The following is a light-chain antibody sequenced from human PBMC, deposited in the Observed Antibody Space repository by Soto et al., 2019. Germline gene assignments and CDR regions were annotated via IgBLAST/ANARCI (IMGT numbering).Light chain of an antibody. CDR2: DVT. V-gene: IGLV2-11*01. Sequence: QSVLTQPRSVSGSPGQSVTISCTGTTSDVGGYNFVSWYQQHPSKAPKLMIYDVTKRPSGVPDRFSGSKSGNTASLTISGLHAEDEADYYCCSYAGTYSYVFGTGTKVTVL. CDR1: TSDVGGYNF. CDR3: CSYAGTYSYV. J-gene: IGLJ1*01.